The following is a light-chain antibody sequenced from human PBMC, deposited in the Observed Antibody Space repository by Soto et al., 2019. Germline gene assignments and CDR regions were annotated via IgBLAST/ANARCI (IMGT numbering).Light chain of an antibody. CDR3: QQSYTTPSLT. Sequence: DIQMTQSPSSLSASVGDRVTITCRASQSIDKYVNWYQQKPGKGPNLLIYAASNLRTGVPSRFSGSGSGTDFTLTISSLLPEDFATYFCQQSYTTPSLTFGGGTKVEIK. CDR1: QSIDKY. J-gene: IGKJ4*01. V-gene: IGKV1-39*01. CDR2: AAS.